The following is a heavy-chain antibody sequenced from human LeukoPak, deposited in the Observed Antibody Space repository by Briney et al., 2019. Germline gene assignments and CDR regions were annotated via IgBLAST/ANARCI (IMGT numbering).Heavy chain of an antibody. D-gene: IGHD1-26*01. CDR3: AMEVGATTLNY. V-gene: IGHV5-10-1*01. J-gene: IGHJ4*02. CDR1: GYSFTSYW. CDR2: IDPSDSYT. Sequence: GEPLRISCKGSGYSFTSYWISWVRQMPGKGLEWMGRIDPSDSYTNYSPPFQGHVTISADKSISTAYLQWSSLKASDTAMYYCAMEVGATTLNYWGQGTLVTVSS.